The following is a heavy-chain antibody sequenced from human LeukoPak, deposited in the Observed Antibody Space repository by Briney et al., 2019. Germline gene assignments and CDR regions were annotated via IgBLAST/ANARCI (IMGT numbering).Heavy chain of an antibody. CDR3: ARAREHVDY. J-gene: IGHJ4*02. V-gene: IGHV3-7*03. CDR1: GFTFSNYW. Sequence: PGGSLRLSCAASGFTFSNYWMSWVRQTPEKGLEWVANIKQDGSERYYVDSVKGRFTISRDNAKNSLFLQMNSLRAEDTAVYYCARAREHVDYWGQGTLVTVSS. D-gene: IGHD1/OR15-1a*01. CDR2: IKQDGSER.